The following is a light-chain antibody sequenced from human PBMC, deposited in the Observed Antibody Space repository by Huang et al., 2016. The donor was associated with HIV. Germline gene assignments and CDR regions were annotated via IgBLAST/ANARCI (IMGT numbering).Light chain of an antibody. V-gene: IGKV1-33*01. CDR1: QDISND. J-gene: IGKJ1*01. Sequence: DIQMTQSPSSLSASVGDRVTITCQASQDISNDLNWYQQKPGKAPKLLIYDASKLETGVSSRFRGSGSGTDFTFTISSLQPEDIATYYCQHYDNLRTFGQGTKVEI. CDR2: DAS. CDR3: QHYDNLRT.